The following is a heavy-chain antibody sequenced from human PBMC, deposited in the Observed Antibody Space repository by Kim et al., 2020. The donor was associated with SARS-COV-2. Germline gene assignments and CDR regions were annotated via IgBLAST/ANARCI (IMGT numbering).Heavy chain of an antibody. J-gene: IGHJ4*02. Sequence: SVKGRFTISRDNSKNALYLQMNSLRAEDTAVYYCARVMSTGPWVGGPFDYWGQGTLVTVSS. V-gene: IGHV3-30*07. D-gene: IGHD3-16*01. CDR3: ARVMSTGPWVGGPFDY.